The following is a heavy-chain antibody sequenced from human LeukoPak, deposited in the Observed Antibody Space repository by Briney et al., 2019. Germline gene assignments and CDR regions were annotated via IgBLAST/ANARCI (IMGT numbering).Heavy chain of an antibody. CDR1: GGSISSSSYY. V-gene: IGHV4-39*01. D-gene: IGHD5-24*01. CDR2: IYYNGST. J-gene: IGHJ4*02. CDR3: ARHQKDDFDY. Sequence: SETLSLTCTVSGGSISSSSYYWGWIRQPPGKGLEWIGSIYYNGSTYYNPSLKSRVTISVDTSKNQFSLKLSSVTAADTAVYYCARHQKDDFDYWGQGTLVTVSS.